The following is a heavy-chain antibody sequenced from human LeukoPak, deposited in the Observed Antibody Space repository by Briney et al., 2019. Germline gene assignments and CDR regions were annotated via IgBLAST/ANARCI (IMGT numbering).Heavy chain of an antibody. Sequence: GASVKVSCKASGGTFSSYAISWVRQAPGRGLEWMGGIIPIFGTAKYAQKFQGRVTITTDESTSTAYMELSSLRSEDTAVYYCARSPVRWLPFDYWGQGTLVTVSS. CDR3: ARSPVRWLPFDY. J-gene: IGHJ4*02. V-gene: IGHV1-69*05. D-gene: IGHD5-24*01. CDR1: GGTFSSYA. CDR2: IIPIFGTA.